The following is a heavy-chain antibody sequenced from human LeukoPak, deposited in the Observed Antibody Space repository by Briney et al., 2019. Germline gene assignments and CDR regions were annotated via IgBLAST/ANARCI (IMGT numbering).Heavy chain of an antibody. CDR1: GFAVSSNY. Sequence: GGSLRLSCAASGFAVSSNYMSWVRQAPGKGLEWVSVIYSNNITYYADSVKGRFTISRDNSKNTLYLQMNSLRADDTAVYYCARGITMMIVAPGYWGRGTLVTVSS. V-gene: IGHV3-53*01. CDR3: ARGITMMIVAPGY. J-gene: IGHJ4*02. D-gene: IGHD3-22*01. CDR2: IYSNNIT.